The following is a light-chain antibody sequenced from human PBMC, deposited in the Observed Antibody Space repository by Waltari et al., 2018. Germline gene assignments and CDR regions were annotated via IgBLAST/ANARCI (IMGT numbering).Light chain of an antibody. CDR3: QQSSNWPGT. V-gene: IGKV3-11*01. J-gene: IGKJ1*01. CDR2: VTS. Sequence: VLTQSPATLSLSPGERAPLSCRASQGVSSYLAWYQQKPGRAPRLLIYVTSTSATGIPARFSGRGYGTDVTLNISSLEPGDCAVYYCQQSSNWPGTFGQGTKVEIK. CDR1: QGVSSY.